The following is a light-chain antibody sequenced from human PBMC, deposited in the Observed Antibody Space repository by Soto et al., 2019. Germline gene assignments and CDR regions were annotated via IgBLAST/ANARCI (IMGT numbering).Light chain of an antibody. CDR3: SSYTRSSTPLYVV. Sequence: QSALTQPASVSGSPGQSITISCTGTSSDVGGYNYVSWYQQHPGKAPKVMIYDVSNRASGVSNRFSGSKSGNTASLTISGLQAEDEADYYCSSYTRSSTPLYVVFGGGTKLTVL. J-gene: IGLJ2*01. CDR1: SSDVGGYNY. CDR2: DVS. V-gene: IGLV2-14*01.